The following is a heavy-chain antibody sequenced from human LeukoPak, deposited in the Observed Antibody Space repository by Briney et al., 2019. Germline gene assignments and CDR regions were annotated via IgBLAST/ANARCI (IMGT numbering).Heavy chain of an antibody. J-gene: IGHJ4*02. Sequence: GGSLRLSCAASGFTFSSYAMSWVRQAPGKGLEWVSAISGSGASTYYADSVKGRFTISRDNSKNTLYVQMNSLRAEDTALYYCAKNLRDYGYFDHWGQGTLVTVSS. V-gene: IGHV3-23*01. CDR3: AKNLRDYGYFDH. CDR2: ISGSGAST. CDR1: GFTFSSYA. D-gene: IGHD4-17*01.